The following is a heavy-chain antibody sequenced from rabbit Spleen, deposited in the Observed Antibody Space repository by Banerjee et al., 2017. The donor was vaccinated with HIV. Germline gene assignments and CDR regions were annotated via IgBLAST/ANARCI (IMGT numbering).Heavy chain of an antibody. CDR2: IYTGNSKT. Sequence: QQLVESGGGLVKPGASLTLTCKASGVSFSSGYDMCWVRQAPGKGLEWIACIYTGNSKTYYASWAKGQFPFSKPSSTTVTLQMTSLTAADTATYFCARDLDGVIGWNFGWWGPGTLVTVS. D-gene: IGHD1-1*01. CDR3: ARDLDGVIGWNFGW. CDR1: GVSFSSGYD. V-gene: IGHV1S40*01. J-gene: IGHJ4*01.